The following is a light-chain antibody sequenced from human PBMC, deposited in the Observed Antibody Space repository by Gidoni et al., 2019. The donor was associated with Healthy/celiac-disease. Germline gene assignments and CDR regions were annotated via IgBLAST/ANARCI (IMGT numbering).Light chain of an antibody. V-gene: IGKV3-11*01. CDR2: DAS. CDR1: QSVSSN. J-gene: IGKJ1*01. CDR3: QQRSYCPPWT. Sequence: EVVLTQFPATLSLAPGERAPLSCRARQSVSSNLAWYQQKPGQAPRLLIYDASNRATGITARCSGSRSGTDFTLTISSLEPEDVAVYYYQQRSYCPPWTFGQGTKVEIK.